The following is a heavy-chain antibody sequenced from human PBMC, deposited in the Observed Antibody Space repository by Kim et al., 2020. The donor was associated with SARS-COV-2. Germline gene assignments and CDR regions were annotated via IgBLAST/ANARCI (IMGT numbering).Heavy chain of an antibody. CDR3: ARESTLAGYSSSWYPLGRYYYGMDV. V-gene: IGHV1-69*13. D-gene: IGHD6-13*01. Sequence: SVKVSCKASGGTFSSYAISWVRQAPGQGLEWMGGIIPIFGTANYAQKFQGRVTITADESTSTAYMELSSLRSEDTAVYYCARESTLAGYSSSWYPLGRYYYGMDVWGQGTTVTVSS. CDR2: IIPIFGTA. CDR1: GGTFSSYA. J-gene: IGHJ6*02.